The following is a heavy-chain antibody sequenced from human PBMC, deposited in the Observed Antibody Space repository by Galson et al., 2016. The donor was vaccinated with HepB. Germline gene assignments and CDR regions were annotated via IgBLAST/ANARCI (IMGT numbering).Heavy chain of an antibody. CDR1: GFTVSTSF. D-gene: IGHD3/OR15-3a*01. Sequence: SLRLSCAASGFTVSTSFMTWVRQAPGKGLEWVSIIYKSGNTDYADSVRGRFTVSRDASKNIVYLHMNSLRVDDTGRYSCAGDSATAYDFGMDVWGQGTTVRVSS. V-gene: IGHV3-53*01. CDR2: IYKSGNT. CDR3: AGDSATAYDFGMDV. J-gene: IGHJ6*02.